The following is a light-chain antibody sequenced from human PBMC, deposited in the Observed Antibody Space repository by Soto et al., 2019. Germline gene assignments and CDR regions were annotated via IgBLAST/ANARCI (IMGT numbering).Light chain of an antibody. CDR1: SSDVGGYNY. CDR2: DVS. Sequence: LTQPASVSGSPGQSITISCTGTSSDVGGYNYVSWYQHHPGKAPKLLIYDVSNGPSGVSNRFFGSKSGNTASLTISGLQPEGEADYYCSSYTSSSTRVFGTGTKVTVL. J-gene: IGLJ1*01. CDR3: SSYTSSSTRV. V-gene: IGLV2-14*03.